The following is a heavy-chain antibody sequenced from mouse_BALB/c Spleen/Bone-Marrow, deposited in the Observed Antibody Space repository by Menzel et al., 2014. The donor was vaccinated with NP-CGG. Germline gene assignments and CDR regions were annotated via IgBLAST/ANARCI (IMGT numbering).Heavy chain of an antibody. D-gene: IGHD4-1*01. CDR2: INPSSGYI. V-gene: IGHV1-4*01. Sequence: QVQLQQSGAELARPGASVRMSCKASGYTFTNYTMHWVEQRPGQGLEWIGYINPSSGYINYNQKFKDTATLTADKSSSTAYMQLSSLTSADSAVYYCARGKTGFYGMDYWGQGASVPVSS. CDR3: ARGKTGFYGMDY. J-gene: IGHJ4*01. CDR1: GYTFTNYT.